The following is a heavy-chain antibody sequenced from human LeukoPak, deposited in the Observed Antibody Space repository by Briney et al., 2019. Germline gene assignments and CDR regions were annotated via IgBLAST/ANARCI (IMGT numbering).Heavy chain of an antibody. J-gene: IGHJ4*02. Sequence: GGSLRLSCAASGFTFSDYYMSWIRQAPGKGLEWVSYISSSSSYTNYADSVKGRFTISRDNSKNTLYLQMNSLRAEDTAVYYCAKVTAAVAGYFDYWGQGTLVTVSS. CDR2: ISSSSSYT. V-gene: IGHV3-11*06. CDR1: GFTFSDYY. D-gene: IGHD6-19*01. CDR3: AKVTAAVAGYFDY.